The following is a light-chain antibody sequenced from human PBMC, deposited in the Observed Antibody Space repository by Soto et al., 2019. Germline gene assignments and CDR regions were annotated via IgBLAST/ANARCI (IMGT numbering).Light chain of an antibody. CDR3: QQYNNGLT. J-gene: IGKJ4*01. V-gene: IGKV3-15*01. Sequence: EIVMTQSPATLSVSPGERATLSCRASQSVSSKLAWSQQKPGQAPRLLIYGASTRATGIPARFSGSGSGTEFTLTIGSLQSEDFAVSYYQQYNNGLTFGGGTKVEIK. CDR1: QSVSSK. CDR2: GAS.